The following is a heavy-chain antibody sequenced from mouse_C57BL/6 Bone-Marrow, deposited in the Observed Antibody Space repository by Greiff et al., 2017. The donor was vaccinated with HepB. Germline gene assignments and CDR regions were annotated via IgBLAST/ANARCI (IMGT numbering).Heavy chain of an antibody. CDR1: GFSLTSYG. D-gene: IGHD2-3*01. CDR2: IWGVGST. J-gene: IGHJ3*01. CDR3: ASLLYDGYYSAWFAY. Sequence: VQLQQSGPGLVAPSQSLSITCTVSGFSLTSYGVDWVRQSPGKGLEWLGVIWGVGSTNYNSALKSRLSISKDNSKSQVFLKMNSLQTDDTAMYYCASLLYDGYYSAWFAYWGQGTLVTVSA. V-gene: IGHV2-6*01.